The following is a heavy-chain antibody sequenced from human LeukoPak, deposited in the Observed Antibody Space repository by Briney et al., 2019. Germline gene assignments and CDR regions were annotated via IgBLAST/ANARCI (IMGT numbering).Heavy chain of an antibody. V-gene: IGHV3-21*01. Sequence: GSLRLSCAASGFAFSGDNMNWVRQAPGKGLEWVSFIGTSGSYIKYADSVKGRFTISRDNAKNSLYLQMNSLRAEDTAMYFCARDRAIDIRAYDIWGQGTMVTVSS. D-gene: IGHD5-12*01. CDR3: ARDRAIDIRAYDI. CDR2: IGTSGSYI. CDR1: GFAFSGDN. J-gene: IGHJ3*02.